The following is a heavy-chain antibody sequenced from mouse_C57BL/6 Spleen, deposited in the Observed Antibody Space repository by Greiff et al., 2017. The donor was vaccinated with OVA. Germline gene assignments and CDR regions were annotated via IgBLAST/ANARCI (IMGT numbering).Heavy chain of an antibody. J-gene: IGHJ1*03. D-gene: IGHD1-1*01. Sequence: QVQLQQPGAELVKPGASVKLSCKASGYTFTSYWMHWVKQRPGQGLEWIGMIHPNSGSTNYNEKFKSKATLTVDKSSSTAYMQLSSLTSEDSAVYDCARITTVVDYWYVDFWGTGTTVTVSS. CDR3: ARITTVVDYWYVDF. CDR2: IHPNSGST. CDR1: GYTFTSYW. V-gene: IGHV1-64*01.